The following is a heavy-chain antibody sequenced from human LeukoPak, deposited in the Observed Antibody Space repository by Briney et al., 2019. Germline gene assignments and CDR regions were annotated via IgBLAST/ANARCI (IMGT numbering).Heavy chain of an antibody. CDR3: RLVPAAINNWFDP. CDR1: GYTFTGYY. J-gene: IGHJ5*02. D-gene: IGHD2-2*02. V-gene: IGHV1-2*02. Sequence: ASVKVSCKASGYTFTGYYMHWVRQAPGQGLEWMGWINPNSGGTNYAQKFQGRVTMTRDTSISTAYMELSRLRSDDTAVYYCRLVPAAINNWFDPWDQGTLVTVSS. CDR2: INPNSGGT.